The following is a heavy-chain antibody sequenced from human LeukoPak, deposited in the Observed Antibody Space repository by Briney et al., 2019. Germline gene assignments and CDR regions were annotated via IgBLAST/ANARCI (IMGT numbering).Heavy chain of an antibody. Sequence: PGGSLRLSCAASGFTFSSYSMSWVRQAPGKGLEWVSAISGSGGSTYYADSVKGRFTISRDNSKNTLYLQMNSLRAEDTAVYYCARPADYYGSGSYYWVFDYWGQGTLVTVSS. CDR2: ISGSGGST. CDR3: ARPADYYGSGSYYWVFDY. J-gene: IGHJ4*02. CDR1: GFTFSSYS. V-gene: IGHV3-23*01. D-gene: IGHD3-10*01.